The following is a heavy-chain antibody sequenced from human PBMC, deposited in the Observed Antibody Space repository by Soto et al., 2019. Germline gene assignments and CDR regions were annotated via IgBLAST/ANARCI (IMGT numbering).Heavy chain of an antibody. CDR2: ISGGGGTT. D-gene: IGHD2-15*01. CDR1: ALTFKNYA. J-gene: IGHJ4*02. Sequence: GGSLRLSCAASALTFKNYAMSWFRQPPGKGLVCVSVISGGGGTTYYADSARGRFTISRDNSKNTLYLQMNSLRAEDTAIYYCAKGGFCSGGSCYPGFDYWGQGTLVTVSS. V-gene: IGHV3-23*01. CDR3: AKGGFCSGGSCYPGFDY.